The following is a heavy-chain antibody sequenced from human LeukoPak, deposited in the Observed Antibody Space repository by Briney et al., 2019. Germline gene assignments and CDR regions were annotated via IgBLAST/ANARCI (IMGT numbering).Heavy chain of an antibody. CDR3: ARDAGNLNYYDFWSGYYYYSDY. CDR2: ISSSSSTI. J-gene: IGHJ4*02. D-gene: IGHD3-3*01. V-gene: IGHV3-48*02. CDR1: GFTFSSYS. Sequence: GGSLRLSCAASGFTFSSYSMNWVRQAPGKGLEWASYISSSSSTIYYADSVKGRFTISRDNAKNSLYLQMNSLRDEDTAVYYCARDAGNLNYYDFWSGYYYYSDYWGQGTLVTVSS.